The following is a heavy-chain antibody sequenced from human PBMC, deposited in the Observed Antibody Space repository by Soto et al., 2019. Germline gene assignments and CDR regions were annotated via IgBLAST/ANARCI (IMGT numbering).Heavy chain of an antibody. D-gene: IGHD1-1*01. CDR2: IPDDGSYQ. V-gene: IGHV3-33*01. CDR3: VIDDDNDDNGLDY. CDR1: GFTFRNYG. J-gene: IGHJ4*02. Sequence: QVQLVESGGGVVQPGRSLRLSCAVSGFTFRNYGMHWVRQAPGKGLEWVAVIPDDGSYQYYADSVKGRFTISRDNSKNTLYLQMNNLRAEDTAVYYCVIDDDNDDNGLDYWGQGTLVTVSS.